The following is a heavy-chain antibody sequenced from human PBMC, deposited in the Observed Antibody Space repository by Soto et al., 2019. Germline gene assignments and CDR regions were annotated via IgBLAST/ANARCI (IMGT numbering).Heavy chain of an antibody. CDR1: GYSISSGYY. D-gene: IGHD5-18*01. V-gene: IGHV4-38-2*02. J-gene: IGHJ6*02. CDR2: IYHSGST. CDR3: ARDLWDTAMVMDV. Sequence: SETLSLTCAVSGYSISSGYYWGWIRQPPGKGLEWIGSIYHSGSTYYNPSLKSRVTISVDTSKNQFSLKLSSVTAADTAVYYCARDLWDTAMVMDVWGQGTTVTV.